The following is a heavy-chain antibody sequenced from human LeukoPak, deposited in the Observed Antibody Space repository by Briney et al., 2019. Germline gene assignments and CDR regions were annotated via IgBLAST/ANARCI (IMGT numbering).Heavy chain of an antibody. CDR2: INHSGST. CDR3: ARGFGKGLATLFDY. V-gene: IGHV4-34*01. J-gene: IGHJ4*02. D-gene: IGHD3-10*01. Sequence: SETLSLTCAVYGGSFSGYYWNWIRQSPGKGLEWIGEINHSGSTNYNPSLKSRVTFSVDTSKNQFSLKLSSVTAADTTVYYCARGFGKGLATLFDYLGQGTLVTVSS. CDR1: GGSFSGYY.